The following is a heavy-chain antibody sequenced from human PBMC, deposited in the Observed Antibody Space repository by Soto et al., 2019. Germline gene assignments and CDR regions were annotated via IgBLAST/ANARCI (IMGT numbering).Heavy chain of an antibody. J-gene: IGHJ5*02. D-gene: IGHD3-10*01. CDR3: ARDQLSPFGELFTNWFDP. Sequence: ASVKVSCKACGDSFTGYYMHWVRQAPGQGLEWMGWINPNSGGTNYAQKFQGWVTMTRDTSISTAYMELSRLRSDDTAVYYCARDQLSPFGELFTNWFDPWGQGTLVTV. CDR1: GDSFTGYY. V-gene: IGHV1-2*04. CDR2: INPNSGGT.